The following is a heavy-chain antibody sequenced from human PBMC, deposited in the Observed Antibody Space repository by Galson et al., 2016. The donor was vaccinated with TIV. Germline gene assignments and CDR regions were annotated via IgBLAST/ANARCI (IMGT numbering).Heavy chain of an antibody. D-gene: IGHD3-22*01. CDR1: GYTFTSFD. J-gene: IGHJ4*02. CDR3: AIGHYYDSSGYSFDF. CDR2: MSPSNENT. V-gene: IGHV1-8*01. Sequence: SVKVSCKASGYTFTSFDISWIRQAPGQGLEWMGWMSPSNENTGYAQKFRGRITMTRHPSTTTVYMELSGLTSEDTAVYYCAIGHYYDSSGYSFDFWGQGTLVTVSS.